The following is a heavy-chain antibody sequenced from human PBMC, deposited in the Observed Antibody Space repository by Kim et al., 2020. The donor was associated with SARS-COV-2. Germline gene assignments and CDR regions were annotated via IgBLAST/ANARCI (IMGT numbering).Heavy chain of an antibody. Sequence: GGSLRLSCAASGFTFSSYSMNWVRQAPGKGLEWVSSISSSSYIYYADSVKGRFTISRDNAKNSLYLQMNSLRAEDTAVYYCARARGIAAAANYYGMDVWGQGTTVTVSS. CDR1: GFTFSSYS. V-gene: IGHV3-21*01. CDR3: ARARGIAAAANYYGMDV. D-gene: IGHD6-13*01. CDR2: ISSSSYI. J-gene: IGHJ6*02.